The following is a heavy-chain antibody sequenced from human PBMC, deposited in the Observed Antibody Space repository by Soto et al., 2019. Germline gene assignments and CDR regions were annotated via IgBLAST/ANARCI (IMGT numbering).Heavy chain of an antibody. Sequence: QVQLVESGGGVVQPGRSLRLSCAASGFTFNNYAMHWVRQAPGKGLEWVAVISFDGSDKYYADSVKGRFTISRDNSKNTLYLQMNSLRAEDTAVYYCAKDDNFCSGGSCYLGLDYWGQGTLVTVSS. CDR2: ISFDGSDK. V-gene: IGHV3-30*18. D-gene: IGHD2-15*01. CDR1: GFTFNNYA. J-gene: IGHJ4*02. CDR3: AKDDNFCSGGSCYLGLDY.